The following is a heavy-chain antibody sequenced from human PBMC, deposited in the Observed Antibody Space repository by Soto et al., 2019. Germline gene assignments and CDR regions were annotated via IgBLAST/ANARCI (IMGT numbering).Heavy chain of an antibody. J-gene: IGHJ3*02. V-gene: IGHV4-4*02. CDR3: ARDKGYCSGGSCYGAFDI. CDR2: IYHSGST. Sequence: SLTCAVSSGSISSSNWWRWVRQPPGKGLEWIGEIYHSGSTNYNLSLKSRVTISVDKSKNQFSLKLSSVTAADTAVYYCARDKGYCSGGSCYGAFDIWGQGTMVTVSS. D-gene: IGHD2-15*01. CDR1: SGSISSSNW.